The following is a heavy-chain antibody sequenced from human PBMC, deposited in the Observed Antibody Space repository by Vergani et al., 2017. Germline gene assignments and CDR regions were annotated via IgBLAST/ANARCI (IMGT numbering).Heavy chain of an antibody. V-gene: IGHV3-30*18. Sequence: QVQLVESGGGVVQPGRSLRLSCAASGFTFSSYGMHWVRQAPGKGLEWVAVISYDGSNKYYADSVKGRFTISRDNSKNTLYLQMNSLRAEDTAVYYCAKAKYGSGSYLGYFDYWGQGTLVTVSS. CDR2: ISYDGSNK. D-gene: IGHD3-10*01. J-gene: IGHJ4*02. CDR3: AKAKYGSGSYLGYFDY. CDR1: GFTFSSYG.